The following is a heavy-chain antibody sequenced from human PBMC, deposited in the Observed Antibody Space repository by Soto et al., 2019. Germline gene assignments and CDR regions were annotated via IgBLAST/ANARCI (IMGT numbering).Heavy chain of an antibody. CDR2: VYYTGST. Sequence: SVTMSLTCRCSGSSIGRDTYYWAGIHQPPGKGLEWIGSVYYTGSTYYTPSLKYRLALSVDTSRNQFSLKMDSVTAADTAVYYCAVLSDHEWEYPIDCWGQGVLVTVSS. CDR3: AVLSDHEWEYPIDC. CDR1: GSSIGRDTYY. D-gene: IGHD1-26*01. V-gene: IGHV4-39*01. J-gene: IGHJ4*02.